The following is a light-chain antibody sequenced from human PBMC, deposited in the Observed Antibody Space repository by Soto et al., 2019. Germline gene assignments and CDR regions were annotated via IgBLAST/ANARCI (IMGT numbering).Light chain of an antibody. Sequence: DIQLTQSPSFLSASVGARVSITCRASQGITSFLAWYQQIPGKAPKLLIYTASTLQSGVPPRFSGSGSGTEFTLTINGLQPEDFGTYYCQQLNSYPLTFGGGTRVPIK. J-gene: IGKJ4*01. CDR3: QQLNSYPLT. CDR1: QGITSF. CDR2: TAS. V-gene: IGKV1-9*01.